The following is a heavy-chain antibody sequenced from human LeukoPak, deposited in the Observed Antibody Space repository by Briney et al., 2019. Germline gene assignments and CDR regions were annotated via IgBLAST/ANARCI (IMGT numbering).Heavy chain of an antibody. J-gene: IGHJ4*02. D-gene: IGHD6-19*01. V-gene: IGHV4-59*01. CDR2: IHYTGNT. Sequence: SETLSLTCTVPGGSISSYYWSVIRQSPEKGLEWIGYIHYTGNTNYNPSLKSRVTILLDASKNQFSLNLYSVTAADTAVYYCAGSPNPYYFDFWGQGSLVTVSS. CDR3: AGSPNPYYFDF. CDR1: GGSISSYY.